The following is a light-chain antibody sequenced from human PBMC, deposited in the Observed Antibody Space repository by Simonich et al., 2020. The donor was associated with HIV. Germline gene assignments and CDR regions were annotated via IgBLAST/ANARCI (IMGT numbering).Light chain of an antibody. CDR1: QSFSSY. CDR2: DAS. CDR3: QQRSNWSMYT. J-gene: IGKJ2*01. V-gene: IGKV3-11*01. Sequence: EIVLTQSPATLSLSPGERATLSCRASQSFSSYLAWYQQKPGQAPRLLIYDASNRATGIPARCSGSWSGTDFTLTISSLDPEDFAVYYCQQRSNWSMYTFGQGTKLEIK.